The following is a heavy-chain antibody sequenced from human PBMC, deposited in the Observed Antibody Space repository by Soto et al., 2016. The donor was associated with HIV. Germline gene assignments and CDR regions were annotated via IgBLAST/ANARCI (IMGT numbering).Heavy chain of an antibody. CDR2: VYYSGTT. CDR3: AKNWHFDL. J-gene: IGHJ2*01. CDR1: GGTIANTSNY. V-gene: IGHV4-39*01. Sequence: QLHLQESGPGLVKPSETLSLTCIVSGGTIANTSNYWAWVRQPPNKGLEWIGSVYYSGTTFYNPFLKSRISLSMDIYKNLLSLKLNSVTAADTATYYCAKNWHFDLWGRGTLVTVSS.